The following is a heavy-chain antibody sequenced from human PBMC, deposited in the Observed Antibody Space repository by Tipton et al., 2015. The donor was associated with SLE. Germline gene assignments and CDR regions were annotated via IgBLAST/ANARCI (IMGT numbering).Heavy chain of an antibody. V-gene: IGHV4-61*02. D-gene: IGHD2-2*02. Sequence: TLSLTCTVSGGSISSGSYYWSWIRQPAGKGLEWIGRIYTSGSTNYNPSLKSRVTISVDTSKNLFSLQLSSVTAADTAVYYCARDGCSSTSCYSDGNWFDPWGQGTLVTVSS. J-gene: IGHJ5*02. CDR2: IYTSGST. CDR1: GGSISSGSYY. CDR3: ARDGCSSTSCYSDGNWFDP.